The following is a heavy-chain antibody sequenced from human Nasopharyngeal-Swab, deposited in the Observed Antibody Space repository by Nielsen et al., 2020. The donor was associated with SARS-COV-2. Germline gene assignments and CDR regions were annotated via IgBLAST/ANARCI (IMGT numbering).Heavy chain of an antibody. CDR1: GFTFSDCY. D-gene: IGHD2/OR15-2a*01. J-gene: IGHJ4*02. CDR2: ISGSGDISGSGGST. CDR3: AKDLRGPYFF. Sequence: GESLKISCAASGFTFSDCYMSWVRQAPGKGLEWVAAISGSGDISGSGGSTYYADSVKGRFTISRDNSKNTLSLQMNGLGAEDTAVYYCAKDLRGPYFFWGQGTLVTVSS. V-gene: IGHV3-23*01.